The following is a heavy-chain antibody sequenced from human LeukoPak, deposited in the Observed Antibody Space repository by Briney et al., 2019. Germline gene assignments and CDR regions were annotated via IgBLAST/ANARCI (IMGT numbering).Heavy chain of an antibody. Sequence: PSETLSLTCAVSGGSISSGGYSWSWIRQPPGKGLEWIGYIYHSGSTYYNPSLKSRVTISVDTSKNQFSLKLSSVTAADTAVYYCARLPEGIAAGWFDPWGQGTLVTVSS. D-gene: IGHD6-13*01. CDR2: IYHSGST. J-gene: IGHJ5*02. CDR1: GGSISSGGYS. CDR3: ARLPEGIAAGWFDP. V-gene: IGHV4-30-2*01.